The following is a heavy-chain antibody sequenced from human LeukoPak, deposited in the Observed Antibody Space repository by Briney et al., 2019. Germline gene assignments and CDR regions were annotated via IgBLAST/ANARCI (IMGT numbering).Heavy chain of an antibody. CDR3: ARPLPAYCGGDCYPEYFQH. Sequence: GESLKISCKGSGYSFTSYWIGWVRQMPGKGLEWMGITYPGDSDTRYSPSFQGQVTISADKSISTAYLQWSSLKASDTAMYYCARPLPAYCGGDCYPEYFQHWGQGTLVTVSS. D-gene: IGHD2-21*02. V-gene: IGHV5-51*01. J-gene: IGHJ1*01. CDR1: GYSFTSYW. CDR2: TYPGDSDT.